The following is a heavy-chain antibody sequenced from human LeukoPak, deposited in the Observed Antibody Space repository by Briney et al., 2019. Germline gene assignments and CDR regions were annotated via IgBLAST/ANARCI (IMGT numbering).Heavy chain of an antibody. CDR3: VRGQEVIYTPTFDY. Sequence: GGSLRLSCSASGFTFSRNAMHWVRQAPGKGLEYVSSIGTNGISTYYADSVQDRFTISRDNSKNTLYLQMSSLRPEDTAVYYCVRGQEVIYTPTFDYWGRGAVVIVSS. CDR1: GFTFSRNA. V-gene: IGHV3-64*03. CDR2: IGTNGIST. J-gene: IGHJ4*02. D-gene: IGHD3-16*01.